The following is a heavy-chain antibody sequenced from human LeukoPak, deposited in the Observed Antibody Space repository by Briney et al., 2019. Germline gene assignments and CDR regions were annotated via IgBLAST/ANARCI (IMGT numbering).Heavy chain of an antibody. V-gene: IGHV1-2*02. J-gene: IGHJ3*02. CDR2: INPNSGGT. D-gene: IGHD2-15*01. Sequence: ASVKVSCKASGYTXTGYYMHGVRQAPGQGLEWMGCINPNSGGTNYAQKFQGRVTMTRDTSISTAYMELSRLRSDDTAVYYCARVRRVVVAVDAFDIWGQGTMVTVSS. CDR3: ARVRRVVVAVDAFDI. CDR1: GYTXTGYY.